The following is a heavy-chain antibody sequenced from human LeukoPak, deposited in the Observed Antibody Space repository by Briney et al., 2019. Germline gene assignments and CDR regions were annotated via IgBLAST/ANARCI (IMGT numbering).Heavy chain of an antibody. V-gene: IGHV1-2*02. CDR1: GYTFTNYY. Sequence: ASVKVSCKASGYTFTNYYMHWVRQAPGQGLEWMGWINPNSGGTNYAQKLQGRVTMTTDTSTSTAYMELRSLRSDDTAVYYCARDVIAATYYFDYWGQGTLVTVSS. CDR2: INPNSGGT. D-gene: IGHD6-13*01. J-gene: IGHJ4*02. CDR3: ARDVIAATYYFDY.